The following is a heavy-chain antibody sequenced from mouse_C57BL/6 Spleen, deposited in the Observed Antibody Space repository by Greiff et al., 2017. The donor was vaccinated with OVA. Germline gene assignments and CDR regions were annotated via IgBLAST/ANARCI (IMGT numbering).Heavy chain of an antibody. Sequence: QVQLQQPGAELVKPGASVKMSCKASGYTFTSYWITWVKQRPGQGLEWIGDIYPGSGSTNYNEKFKSKATLTVDTSSSTAYMQLSSLTSEDSAVYYGASPPCDGYYVGEDFDYWGQGTTLTVSS. CDR1: GYTFTSYW. V-gene: IGHV1-55*01. D-gene: IGHD2-3*01. CDR2: IYPGSGST. CDR3: ASPPCDGYYVGEDFDY. J-gene: IGHJ2*01.